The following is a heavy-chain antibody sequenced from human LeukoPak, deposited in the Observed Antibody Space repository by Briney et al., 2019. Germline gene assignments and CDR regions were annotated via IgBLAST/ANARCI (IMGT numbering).Heavy chain of an antibody. D-gene: IGHD2-2*01. J-gene: IGHJ5*02. V-gene: IGHV4-59*12. Sequence: SSETLSLTCTVSGVSISSYYWSWIRQPPGKGLEWIGYIYYSGSTNYNPSLKSRVTISVDTSKNQFSLKLSSVTAADTAVYYCARVPGYCSSTSCYNWFDPWGQGTLVTVSS. CDR3: ARVPGYCSSTSCYNWFDP. CDR1: GVSISSYY. CDR2: IYYSGST.